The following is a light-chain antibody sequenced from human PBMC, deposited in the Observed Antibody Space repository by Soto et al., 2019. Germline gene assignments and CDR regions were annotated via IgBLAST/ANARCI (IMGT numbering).Light chain of an antibody. V-gene: IGKV3-11*01. CDR2: DAS. J-gene: IGKJ4*01. CDR1: QGVGSF. Sequence: EIVFTQSPATLSLSPGEKAIPSSRASQGVGSFLAWYQQKPGQAPRLLIYDASNRASGIPARFSGSGSGTDFTLTISSLQPEDFATYYCQQANSFPLTFGGGTKVDI. CDR3: QQANSFPLT.